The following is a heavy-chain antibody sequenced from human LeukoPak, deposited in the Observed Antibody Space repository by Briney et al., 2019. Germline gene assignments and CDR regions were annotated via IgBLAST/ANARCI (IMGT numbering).Heavy chain of an antibody. CDR2: INHSGST. V-gene: IGHV4-34*01. CDR1: GGSFSGYY. Sequence: PSETLSLTCAVYGGSFSGYYWSWIRQPPGKGLEWIGEINHSGSTNYNPSLKSRVTISVDTSKNQFSLKLSSVTAADTAVYYCARGGSYYYDSSGFPNWYFDLWGRGTLVTVSS. CDR3: ARGGSYYYDSSGFPNWYFDL. D-gene: IGHD3-22*01. J-gene: IGHJ2*01.